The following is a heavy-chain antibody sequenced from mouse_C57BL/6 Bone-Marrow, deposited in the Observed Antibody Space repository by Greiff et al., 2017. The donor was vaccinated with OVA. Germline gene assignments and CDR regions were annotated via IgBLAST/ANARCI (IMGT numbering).Heavy chain of an antibody. CDR1: GFTFSSYG. CDR3: ARHIEYDY. Sequence: EVKLVESGGDLVKPGGSLKLSCAASGFTFSSYGMSWVRQTPDKRLEWVATISSGGSYTYYPDSVKGRFTISRDNAKNTLYLQMSSLKSEDTAMYYCARHIEYDYWGQGTTLTVSS. J-gene: IGHJ2*01. CDR2: ISSGGSYT. D-gene: IGHD5-1*01. V-gene: IGHV5-6*01.